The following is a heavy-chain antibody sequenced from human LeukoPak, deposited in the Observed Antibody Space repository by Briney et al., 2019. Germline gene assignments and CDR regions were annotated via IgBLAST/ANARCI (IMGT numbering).Heavy chain of an antibody. CDR1: GFTFTTYA. Sequence: GGSLRLSCSASGFTFTTYAMSWVRQAPGKGLEWVSAISGSGGSTYYADSVKGRFTISRDNSKNTLYLQMNSLRAEDTAVYYCAKDSTAAPYTHFDYWAREPWSPSPQ. V-gene: IGHV3-23*01. CDR3: AKDSTAAPYTHFDY. D-gene: IGHD6-13*01. CDR2: ISGSGGST. J-gene: IGHJ4*02.